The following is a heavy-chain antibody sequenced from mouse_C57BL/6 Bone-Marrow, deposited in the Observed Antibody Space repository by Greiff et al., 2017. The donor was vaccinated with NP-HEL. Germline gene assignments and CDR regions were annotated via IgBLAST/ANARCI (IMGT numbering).Heavy chain of an antibody. J-gene: IGHJ3*01. CDR1: GYTFTSYT. V-gene: IGHV1-4*01. Sequence: VQLQQSGAELARPGASVKMSCKASGYTFTSYTMHWVKQSPGQGLEWIGYINPSSGYTKYNQKFKDKATLTADKSSSTAYMQLSSLTSEDSAVYYCARGGSFAYWGQGTLVTVSA. CDR2: INPSSGYT. CDR3: ARGGSFAY.